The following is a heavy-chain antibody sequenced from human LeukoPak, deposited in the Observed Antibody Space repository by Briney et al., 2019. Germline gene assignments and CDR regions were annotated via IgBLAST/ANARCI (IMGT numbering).Heavy chain of an antibody. D-gene: IGHD3-22*01. CDR2: IYYSGST. J-gene: IGHJ4*02. Sequence: SETLSLTCTVSGGSISSSSYYWGWIRQPPGKGLEWIGSIYYSGSTYYNPSLKSRVTISVDTSKNQFSLKLCSVTAADTAVYYCAREFQYYYDSSGYYWFDRYFDYWGQGTLVTVSS. CDR1: GGSISSSSYY. CDR3: AREFQYYYDSSGYYWFDRYFDY. V-gene: IGHV4-39*07.